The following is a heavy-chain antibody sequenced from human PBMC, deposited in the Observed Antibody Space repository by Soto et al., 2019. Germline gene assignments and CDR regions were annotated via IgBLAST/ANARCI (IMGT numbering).Heavy chain of an antibody. CDR3: ARGRQRYRFDP. CDR1: GGSFSGYY. D-gene: IGHD3-16*02. J-gene: IGHJ5*02. CDR2: INHTGST. V-gene: IGHV4-34*01. Sequence: QVQLQQWGAGLLKPSETLSLTCAVYGGSFSGYYWSWIRQPPGKGLEWIGEINHTGSTNYNPSLKSRVTISVDTSKNQFSLKLSSVTAADTAVYYCARGRQRYRFDPWGQGTLVTVSS.